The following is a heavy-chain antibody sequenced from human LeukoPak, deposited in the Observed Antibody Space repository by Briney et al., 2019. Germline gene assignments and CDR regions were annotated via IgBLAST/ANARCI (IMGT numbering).Heavy chain of an antibody. J-gene: IGHJ5*02. V-gene: IGHV3-30-3*01. D-gene: IGHD1-26*01. CDR2: ISYDGSNK. CDR1: GFTFSSYT. CDR3: AKEVGATYNWFDP. Sequence: GRSLRLSCAASGFTFSSYTMHWVRQAPGKGLEWVAVISYDGSNKYYADSVKGRFTISRDNSKKTLYLQMNSLRAEDTAVYYCAKEVGATYNWFDPWGQGTLVTVSS.